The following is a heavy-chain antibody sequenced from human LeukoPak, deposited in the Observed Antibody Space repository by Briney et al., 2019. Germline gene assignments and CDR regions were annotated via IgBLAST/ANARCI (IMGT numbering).Heavy chain of an antibody. D-gene: IGHD5-12*01. CDR1: GGSMSSYY. CDR3: ARTSASGATYFDY. J-gene: IGHJ4*02. V-gene: IGHV4-4*07. Sequence: PSETLSLTCTVSGGSMSSYYWSWIRQPAGKGLEWIGRIYFSGNTHYIPSLESRVTMSVDTSKNQFSLKLTSVTAADTAVYYCARTSASGATYFDYWGQGTLVTVSS. CDR2: IYFSGNT.